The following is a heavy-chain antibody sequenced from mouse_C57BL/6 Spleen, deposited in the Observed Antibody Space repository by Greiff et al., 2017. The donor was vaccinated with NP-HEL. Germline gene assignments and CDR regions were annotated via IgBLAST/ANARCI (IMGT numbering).Heavy chain of an antibody. CDR3: ARWGIYDYDKVDY. CDR2: IDPSDSYT. Sequence: QVQLQQPGAELVKPGASVKLSCKASGYTFTSYWMQWVKQRPGQGLEWIGEIDPSDSYTNYNQKFKGKATLTVDTSSSTAYMQLSSLTSEDSAVYYCARWGIYDYDKVDYWGQGTTLTVSS. CDR1: GYTFTSYW. J-gene: IGHJ2*01. V-gene: IGHV1-50*01. D-gene: IGHD2-4*01.